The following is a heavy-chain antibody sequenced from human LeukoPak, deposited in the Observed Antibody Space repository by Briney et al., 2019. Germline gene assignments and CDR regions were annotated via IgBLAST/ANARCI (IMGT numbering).Heavy chain of an antibody. D-gene: IGHD3-3*01. CDR3: ARVNLRFDAFDI. J-gene: IGHJ3*02. CDR1: GFTFSSYW. CDR2: INSDGSST. Sequence: PGGSLRLSCAASGFTFSSYWMHWVRQAPGKGLVWVSRINSDGSSTSYADSVEGRFTISRDNAKNTLYLQMNSLRAEDTAVYYCARVNLRFDAFDIWGQGTMVTVSS. V-gene: IGHV3-74*01.